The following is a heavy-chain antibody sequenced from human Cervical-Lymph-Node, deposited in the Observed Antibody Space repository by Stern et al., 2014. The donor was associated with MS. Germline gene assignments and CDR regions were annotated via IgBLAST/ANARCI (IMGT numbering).Heavy chain of an antibody. D-gene: IGHD4-17*01. Sequence: ALLVQSGGGVVQPGRSLIPSCAASVFIFNYYAVYLVRQATGQGLQWVAVISNDGSSRDYADSVKGRFTISRDNSKNTLFLQMNSLRVEDTGVYYCASRYDYGDYIYWGQGTLVTVSS. CDR1: VFIFNYYA. CDR3: ASRYDYGDYIY. J-gene: IGHJ4*02. CDR2: ISNDGSSR. V-gene: IGHV3-30*04.